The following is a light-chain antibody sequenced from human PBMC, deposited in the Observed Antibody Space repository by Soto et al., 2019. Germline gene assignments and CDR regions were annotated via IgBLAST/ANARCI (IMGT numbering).Light chain of an antibody. V-gene: IGKV1-5*03. CDR3: QQYNNYWT. Sequence: DIQMTQSPSTLSASVGDRVTITCRASQSISDWLAWYQQRPGKAPKLLIYKASNLQNGVPSRFSGSGSGTEFSLTITRLQPDDFATYYCQQYNNYWTFGHGTKVENK. J-gene: IGKJ1*01. CDR2: KAS. CDR1: QSISDW.